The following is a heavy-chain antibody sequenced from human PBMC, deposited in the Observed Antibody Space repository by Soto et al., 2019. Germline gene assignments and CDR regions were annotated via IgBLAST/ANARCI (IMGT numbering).Heavy chain of an antibody. CDR3: AREGDDRHFFFDS. CDR2: VYTGGNN. D-gene: IGHD3-3*02. V-gene: IGHV4-4*07. J-gene: IGHJ4*02. Sequence: LSLTCNVSGRSMISYYWSWIRQPAGKGLEWIGRVYTGGNNNYNPSLKSRVTMSVDTSKSQFSLNLTSVTAADTAVYYCAREGDDRHFFFDSWGQGTLVTVSS. CDR1: GRSMISYY.